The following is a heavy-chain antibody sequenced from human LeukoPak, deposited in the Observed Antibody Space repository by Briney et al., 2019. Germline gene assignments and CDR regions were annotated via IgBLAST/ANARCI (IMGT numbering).Heavy chain of an antibody. Sequence: GGSLRLSCAASGFSFSTYAMTWVRQAPGKGLEWISAIGSGGGGIQYADSVKGRFTISRDNSKNTLYLQMNSLRVEDTAVCYCAKYAPPTTMVTRYFDYWGQGTLVTVS. CDR2: IGSGGGGI. CDR3: AKYAPPTTMVTRYFDY. V-gene: IGHV3-23*05. CDR1: GFSFSTYA. D-gene: IGHD4-23*01. J-gene: IGHJ4*02.